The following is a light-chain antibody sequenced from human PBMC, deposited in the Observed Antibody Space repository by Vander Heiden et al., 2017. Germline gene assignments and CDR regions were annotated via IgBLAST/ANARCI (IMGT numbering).Light chain of an antibody. Sequence: DRQMTQSPSTLSASVGDRVTITCRASQSISSWLAWYQQKPGKAPKLLIYTASSLESGVPSRFSGSGSGTEFTLTISSLQPDDFATYYCQQYNSYPGTFGQGTKVEIK. J-gene: IGKJ1*01. CDR3: QQYNSYPGT. CDR2: TAS. CDR1: QSISSW. V-gene: IGKV1-5*03.